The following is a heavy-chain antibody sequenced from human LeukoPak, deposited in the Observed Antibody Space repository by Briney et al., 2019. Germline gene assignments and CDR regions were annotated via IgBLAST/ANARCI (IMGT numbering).Heavy chain of an antibody. CDR3: ARVFRGQHYYFDS. V-gene: IGHV3-30-3*01. D-gene: IGHD2-2*01. Sequence: GGSLRLSCAVSGFTFSSYAMYWVRQAPGKGLAWVAVLSYDGNNKDYADSVQGRFTISRDNSKNTLYLQMNSLRAEDTAVYYCARVFRGQHYYFDSWGQGTLVTVSS. J-gene: IGHJ4*02. CDR2: LSYDGNNK. CDR1: GFTFSSYA.